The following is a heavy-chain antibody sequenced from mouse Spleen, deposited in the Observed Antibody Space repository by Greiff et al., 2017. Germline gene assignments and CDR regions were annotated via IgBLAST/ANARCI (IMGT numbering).Heavy chain of an antibody. D-gene: IGHD1-1*01. CDR1: GFTFSDYY. CDR3: ARDQGYYGSSPFAY. V-gene: IGHV5-16*01. Sequence: EVMLVESEGGLVQPGSSMKLSCTASGFTFSDYYMAWVRQVPEKGLEWVANINYDGSSTYYLDSLKSRFIISRDNAKNILYLQMSSLKSEDTATYYCARDQGYYGSSPFAYWGQGTLVTVSA. J-gene: IGHJ3*01. CDR2: INYDGSST.